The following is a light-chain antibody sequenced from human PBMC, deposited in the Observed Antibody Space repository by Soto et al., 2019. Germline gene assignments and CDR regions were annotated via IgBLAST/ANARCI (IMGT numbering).Light chain of an antibody. CDR3: SSYTSSITRIV. Sequence: QSVLTQPASVSGSPGQSITISFTGTSSDIGSYNYVSWYQQHPGRAPKVMIYDVTVRPSGVSNRFSGSKSGNTASLTISGLQPEDEADYYCSSYTSSITRIVFGSGTKLTVL. J-gene: IGLJ1*01. CDR1: SSDIGSYNY. V-gene: IGLV2-14*01. CDR2: DVT.